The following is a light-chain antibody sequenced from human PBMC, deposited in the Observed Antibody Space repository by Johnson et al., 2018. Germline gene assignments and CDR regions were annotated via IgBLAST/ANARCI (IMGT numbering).Light chain of an antibody. V-gene: IGLV1-51*02. J-gene: IGLJ1*01. Sequence: QSVLTQPPSVSAAPGQKVTISCSGSSSNIGNNYVSWYQQLPGTAPKLLIYENNKRPSGIPDRFSGSKSGTSATLGITGLQTGDEADYYCGTWDTSLNAGNVFGPGTKVTVL. CDR3: GTWDTSLNAGNV. CDR2: ENN. CDR1: SSNIGNNY.